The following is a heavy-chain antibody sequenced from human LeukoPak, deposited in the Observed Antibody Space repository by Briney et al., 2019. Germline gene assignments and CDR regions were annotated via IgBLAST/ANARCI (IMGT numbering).Heavy chain of an antibody. CDR3: ARVLKTSVNWFDP. J-gene: IGHJ5*02. Sequence: ASVKVSCKASGYTFTGYYMHWVRQAPGLGLEWMGWINPNSGGTNYAQKFQGRVTMTRDTSISTAYMELSRLRSDDTAVYYCARVLKTSVNWFDPWGQGTLVTVSS. D-gene: IGHD2-8*02. CDR1: GYTFTGYY. CDR2: INPNSGGT. V-gene: IGHV1-2*02.